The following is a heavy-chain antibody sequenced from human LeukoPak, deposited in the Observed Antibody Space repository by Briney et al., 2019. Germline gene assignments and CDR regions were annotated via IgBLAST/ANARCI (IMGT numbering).Heavy chain of an antibody. CDR3: AKEERVYTAMVSSPDY. D-gene: IGHD5-18*01. Sequence: GGSLRLSCAASGFTFSSYAVSWVRQAPGKGLEWVSAISGSGGSTYYADSVKGRFTISRDNSKNTLYVQMKSLRAEDTAVYYCAKEERVYTAMVSSPDYWGQGTLVTVSS. J-gene: IGHJ4*02. CDR2: ISGSGGST. V-gene: IGHV3-23*01. CDR1: GFTFSSYA.